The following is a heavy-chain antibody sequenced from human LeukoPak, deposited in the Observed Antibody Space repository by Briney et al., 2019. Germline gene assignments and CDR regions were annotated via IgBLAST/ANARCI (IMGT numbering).Heavy chain of an antibody. Sequence: GGSLRLSCGASGFAFSSYWMTWVRQAPGKGLEWVANIKPDGSGKNYVDSVKGRFTISRDNAKNSLYLQMRGLRVEDTAVYYCSSQPAVLDLDCWGQGALVTVSS. J-gene: IGHJ4*02. D-gene: IGHD2/OR15-2a*01. V-gene: IGHV3-7*01. CDR3: SSQPAVLDLDC. CDR2: IKPDGSGK. CDR1: GFAFSSYW.